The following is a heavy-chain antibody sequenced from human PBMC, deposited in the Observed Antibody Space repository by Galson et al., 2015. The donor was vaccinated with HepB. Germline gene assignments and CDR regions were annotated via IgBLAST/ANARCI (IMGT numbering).Heavy chain of an antibody. CDR3: ARDARLFTMVRGVPVGTFDY. CDR1: GYTFTSYA. J-gene: IGHJ4*02. D-gene: IGHD3-10*01. Sequence: SVKVSCKASGYTFTSYAMHWVRQAPGQRLKWMGWINAGNGNTKYSQKFQGRVTITRDTSASTAYMELSSLRSEDTAVYYRARDARLFTMVRGVPVGTFDYWGQGTLVTVSS. CDR2: INAGNGNT. V-gene: IGHV1-3*01.